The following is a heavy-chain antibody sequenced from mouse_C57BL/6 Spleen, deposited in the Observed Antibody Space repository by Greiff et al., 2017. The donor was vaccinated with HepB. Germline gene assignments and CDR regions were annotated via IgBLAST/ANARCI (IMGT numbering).Heavy chain of an antibody. CDR2: IDPSDSYT. Sequence: QVQLQQPGAELVMPGASVKLSCKASGYTFTSYWMHWVKQRPGQGLEWIGEIDPSDSYTNYNQKFKGKSTLTVDKSSSTAYMQLSSLTSEDSAVYYCAYYSNRTGFDVWGTGTTVTVSS. D-gene: IGHD2-5*01. V-gene: IGHV1-69*01. J-gene: IGHJ1*03. CDR3: AYYSNRTGFDV. CDR1: GYTFTSYW.